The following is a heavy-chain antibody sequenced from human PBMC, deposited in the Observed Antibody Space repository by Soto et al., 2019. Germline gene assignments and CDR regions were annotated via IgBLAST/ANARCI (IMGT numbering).Heavy chain of an antibody. V-gene: IGHV4-59*08. Sequence: SETLSLTCTVSGGSISSYYWSWIRQPPGKGLEWIGYIYYSGSTNYNPSLKSRVTISVDTSKNQFSLKLSSVTAADTAVYYCARHSIAAAGTALDYWGQGTLVTVSS. CDR1: GGSISSYY. CDR2: IYYSGST. CDR3: ARHSIAAAGTALDY. J-gene: IGHJ4*02. D-gene: IGHD6-13*01.